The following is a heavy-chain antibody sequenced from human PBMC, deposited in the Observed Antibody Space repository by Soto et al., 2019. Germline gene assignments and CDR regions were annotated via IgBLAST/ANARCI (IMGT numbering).Heavy chain of an antibody. CDR1: GFTFSSYS. CDR3: ARVGNRMAAAGSEVNYYYGMDV. J-gene: IGHJ6*02. Sequence: GGSLRLSCAASGFTFSSYSMNWVRQAPGKGLEWVSYISSSSSTIYYADSVKGRFTISRDNAKNSLYLQMNSLRDEDTAVYYCARVGNRMAAAGSEVNYYYGMDVWGQGTTVTVSS. CDR2: ISSSSSTI. D-gene: IGHD6-13*01. V-gene: IGHV3-48*02.